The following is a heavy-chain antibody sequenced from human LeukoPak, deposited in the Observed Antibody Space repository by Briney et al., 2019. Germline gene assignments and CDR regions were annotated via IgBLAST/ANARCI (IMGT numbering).Heavy chain of an antibody. V-gene: IGHV3-74*01. J-gene: IGHJ4*02. Sequence: GGSLRLSCAASTFTFSNYWMHWVRQAPGKGLVWVSRINIDGRSISYADSVKGRFTISRDNAKNTLYLQMNSLRAEDTAVYYCARVPATGTAFHHRAQGTLVTVSS. D-gene: IGHD6-13*01. CDR3: ARVPATGTAFHH. CDR2: INIDGRSI. CDR1: TFTFSNYW.